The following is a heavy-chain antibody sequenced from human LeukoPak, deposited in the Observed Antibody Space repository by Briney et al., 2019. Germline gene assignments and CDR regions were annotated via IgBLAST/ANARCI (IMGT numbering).Heavy chain of an antibody. Sequence: ASVKVSCKASGYTFTGYYMHWVRQAPGQGLEWMGIINPNDSTTDYAQKFQGRVTMTRDTSTSTVYMDLSSLRSEDTAVYYCAISAAIGVKAFDPWGQGTLVTVSS. CDR2: INPNDSTT. J-gene: IGHJ5*02. V-gene: IGHV1-46*01. CDR3: AISAAIGVKAFDP. D-gene: IGHD4/OR15-4a*01. CDR1: GYTFTGYY.